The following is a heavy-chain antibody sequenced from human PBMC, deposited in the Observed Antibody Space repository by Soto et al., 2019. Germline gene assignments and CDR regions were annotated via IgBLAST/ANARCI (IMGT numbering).Heavy chain of an antibody. V-gene: IGHV5-51*01. CDR1: GYSFSSFW. J-gene: IGHJ5*02. CDR2: IHPGDSDT. Sequence: PGESLKISCKGSGYSFSSFWFGWVRQRPGKGLEWMGLIHPGDSDTRHNPSFQGQVTISADKSIITAYLQWSSLEASDTAMYYCVRHMYYYNSGPSHWFDTWGQGTLVT. CDR3: VRHMYYYNSGPSHWFDT. D-gene: IGHD3-22*01.